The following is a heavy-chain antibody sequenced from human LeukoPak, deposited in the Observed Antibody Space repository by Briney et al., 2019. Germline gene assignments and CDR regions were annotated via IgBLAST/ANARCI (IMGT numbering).Heavy chain of an antibody. V-gene: IGHV3-7*03. Sequence: GGSLRLSCAASGFTFSSYWMSWVRQAPGKGLEWVANIKQDGSEKYYVDSVKGRFTISRDNAKNSLYLQMNSLRAEDTAVYYCARAPPPGYSSGWYVGTASHTEYYFDYWGQGTLVTVSS. CDR3: ARAPPPGYSSGWYVGTASHTEYYFDY. CDR1: GFTFSSYW. CDR2: IKQDGSEK. J-gene: IGHJ4*02. D-gene: IGHD6-13*01.